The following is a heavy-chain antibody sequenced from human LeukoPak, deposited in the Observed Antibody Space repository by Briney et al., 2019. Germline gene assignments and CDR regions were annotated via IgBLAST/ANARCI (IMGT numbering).Heavy chain of an antibody. D-gene: IGHD2-2*02. CDR3: ARDGEVPAAIGAFDI. Sequence: PSETLSLTCTIIGSSIRDNYYWGWIRRPPGKGLEWIGSVFYSGSTYYNPSLKSRVTLSVDTSNDIFSLKLRSVTAADTAVYYCARDGEVPAAIGAFDIWGQGTMVTVSS. J-gene: IGHJ3*02. V-gene: IGHV4-38-2*02. CDR2: VFYSGST. CDR1: GSSIRDNYY.